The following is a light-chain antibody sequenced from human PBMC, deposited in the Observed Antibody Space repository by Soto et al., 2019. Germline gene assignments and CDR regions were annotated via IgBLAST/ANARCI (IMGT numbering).Light chain of an antibody. Sequence: EIVLTQSPGSLSLSPGERATLSCRASQSISSTYIAWYQQKRGQAPRLLIFGASSRATGIPDRFSGSGSGTDFSLTISRLEPEDFAVYFCQQYVSSPYTFGPGTKVDIK. CDR2: GAS. V-gene: IGKV3-20*01. J-gene: IGKJ3*01. CDR1: QSISSTY. CDR3: QQYVSSPYT.